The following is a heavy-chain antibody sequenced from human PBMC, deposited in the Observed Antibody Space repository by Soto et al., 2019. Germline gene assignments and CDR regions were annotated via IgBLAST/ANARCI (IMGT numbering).Heavy chain of an antibody. CDR3: ARAFSGGSGSYYRERYNYGMDV. V-gene: IGHV3-7*03. D-gene: IGHD3-10*01. CDR2: IKQDGSEK. J-gene: IGHJ6*02. Sequence: PGGSLRLSCAASGFTFSIYWMSWVLQAPGKGLGWVANIKQDGSEKYYVDSVKGRFTISRDNAKNSLYLQMNSLRAEDTAVYYCARAFSGGSGSYYRERYNYGMDVWGQGITVTVSS. CDR1: GFTFSIYW.